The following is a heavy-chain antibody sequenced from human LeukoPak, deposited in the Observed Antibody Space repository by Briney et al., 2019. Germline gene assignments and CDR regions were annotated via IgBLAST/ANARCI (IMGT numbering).Heavy chain of an antibody. V-gene: IGHV3-7*01. D-gene: IGHD6-6*01. J-gene: IGHJ4*02. CDR2: IKQDGTQK. CDR1: GFTFSNYW. Sequence: GGSLRLSCAASGFTFSNYWMSWVRQAPGKGLEWVADIKQDGTQKYYVDSVEGRFTISRDNAKNSLYLQMNSLRAEDTAVYYCARESIAARLSRTHFDYWGQGTLVTVSS. CDR3: ARESIAARLSRTHFDY.